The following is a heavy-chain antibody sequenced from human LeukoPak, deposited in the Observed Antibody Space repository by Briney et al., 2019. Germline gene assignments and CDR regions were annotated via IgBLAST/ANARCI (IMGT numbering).Heavy chain of an antibody. Sequence: PSGTLSLTCAVSGGSISSSNWWSWVRQPPGKGLEWIGEIYHSGSTNYNPSLKSRVTISVDKSKNQFSLKLSSVTAADTAVYYCARRRVRTHLYYYDSSGYYWFDPWGQGTLVTVSS. CDR2: IYHSGST. V-gene: IGHV4-4*02. CDR1: GGSISSSNW. D-gene: IGHD3-22*01. J-gene: IGHJ5*02. CDR3: ARRRVRTHLYYYDSSGYYWFDP.